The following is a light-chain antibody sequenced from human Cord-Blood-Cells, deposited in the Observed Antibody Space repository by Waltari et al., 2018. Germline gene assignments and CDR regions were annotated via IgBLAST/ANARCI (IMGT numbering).Light chain of an antibody. V-gene: IGKV1-39*01. J-gene: IGKJ3*01. CDR2: AAS. CDR3: RQSYSTPRFT. Sequence: DIQMTQSPSSLSASVGDRVTITCRASQSISSYLNWYQQKPGKAPKLLIYAASSLQSGVPSRFSGSGSGTDITLTISSLQPEDFATYYCRQSYSTPRFTFGPGTKVDIK. CDR1: QSISSY.